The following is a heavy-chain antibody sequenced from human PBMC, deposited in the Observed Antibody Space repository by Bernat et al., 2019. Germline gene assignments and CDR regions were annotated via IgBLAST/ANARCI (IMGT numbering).Heavy chain of an antibody. D-gene: IGHD6-13*01. CDR1: GFTFSNSG. Sequence: QVLLVESGGGVVQPGTSLRLSCAASGFTFSNSGIHLVRQAPGKVLELVALISSDGINIYYADSVKGRLNISRDNFKNTLYLKRNRLSEEDTAVYNCAKDRSTLSSSYWYFDLWGRGTLVTVSS. CDR3: AKDRSTLSSSYWYFDL. J-gene: IGHJ2*01. V-gene: IGHV3-30*18. CDR2: ISSDGINI.